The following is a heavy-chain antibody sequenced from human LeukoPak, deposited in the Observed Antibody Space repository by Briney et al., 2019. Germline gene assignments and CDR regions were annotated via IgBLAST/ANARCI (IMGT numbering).Heavy chain of an antibody. V-gene: IGHV1-69*13. D-gene: IGHD5-18*01. CDR3: ASRIQPTDGDY. CDR2: IIPIFGTA. Sequence: GASVKVSCKASGYTFTIYAMHWVRQAPGQGLEWMGGIIPIFGTANYAQKFQGRVTITADESTSTAYMELSSLRSEDTAVYYCASRIQPTDGDYWGQGTLVTVSS. J-gene: IGHJ4*02. CDR1: GYTFTIYA.